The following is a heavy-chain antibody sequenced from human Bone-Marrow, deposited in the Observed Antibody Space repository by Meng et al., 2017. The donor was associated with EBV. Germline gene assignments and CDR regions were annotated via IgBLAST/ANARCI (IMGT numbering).Heavy chain of an antibody. CDR1: GAIFTNLA. Sequence: QVQLVQSWTEVEKPGSSVEVSCKASGAIFTNLAFTWVRQVPGKGLEWMGGFLPILGAANYAQKFQGRLTITADKSTTTAFMELRSLRVDDTAVYFCARDGIAVPGGSNWFDPWGQGTLVTVSS. V-gene: IGHV1-69*06. CDR2: FLPILGAA. D-gene: IGHD6-19*01. CDR3: ARDGIAVPGGSNWFDP. J-gene: IGHJ5*02.